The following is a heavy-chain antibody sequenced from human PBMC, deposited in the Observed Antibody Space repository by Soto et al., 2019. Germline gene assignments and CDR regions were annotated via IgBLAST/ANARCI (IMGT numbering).Heavy chain of an antibody. CDR3: ARIVGDYYDSSGYYYVSH. V-gene: IGHV2-70*11. CDR2: IDWDDDK. D-gene: IGHD3-22*01. Sequence: IRQPPGKALEWLARIDWDDDKYYSTSLKTRLTISKDTSKNQVVLTMTNMDPVDTATYYCARIVGDYYDSSGYYYVSHWGQGTLVTVSS. J-gene: IGHJ4*02.